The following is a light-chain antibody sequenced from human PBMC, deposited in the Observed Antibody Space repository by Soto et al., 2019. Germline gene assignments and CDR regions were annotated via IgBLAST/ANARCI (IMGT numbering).Light chain of an antibody. V-gene: IGLV2-14*01. Sequence: QSALTQPASVSGSPGQSITISCTGTSSDVGGYNYVSWYQQHPGKAPKLMIYEVSNRPSGVSIRFSGSKSGNTASLTISGLQAEDEADYYCSSYRTGGPFVFGTGTKLTVL. J-gene: IGLJ1*01. CDR3: SSYRTGGPFV. CDR1: SSDVGGYNY. CDR2: EVS.